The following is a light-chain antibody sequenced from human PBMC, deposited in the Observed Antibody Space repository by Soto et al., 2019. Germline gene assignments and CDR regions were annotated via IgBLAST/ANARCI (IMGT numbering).Light chain of an antibody. J-gene: IGKJ1*01. CDR3: QHYNSYSEA. Sequence: DIQMTQSPSTLSGSVGDRVTITCRASQTISSWLAWYQQKPGKAPKLLIYKASTLKSGVPSRFSGGGSGTEFTLTISSLQPDDFATYYCQHYNSYSEAFGQGTNVDIK. V-gene: IGKV1-5*03. CDR2: KAS. CDR1: QTISSW.